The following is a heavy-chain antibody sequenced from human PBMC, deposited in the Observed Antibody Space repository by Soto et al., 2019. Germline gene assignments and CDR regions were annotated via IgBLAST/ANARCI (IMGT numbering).Heavy chain of an antibody. Sequence: ASVKVSCKASGYTFTSYDINWVRQATGQGLEWMGWMNPNSGNTGYAQKFQGRVTMTRNTSISTAYMELSSLRSEDTAVYYCARAYGDYEERAFDIWGQGTMVTVSS. CDR2: MNPNSGNT. CDR3: ARAYGDYEERAFDI. V-gene: IGHV1-8*01. CDR1: GYTFTSYD. J-gene: IGHJ3*02. D-gene: IGHD4-17*01.